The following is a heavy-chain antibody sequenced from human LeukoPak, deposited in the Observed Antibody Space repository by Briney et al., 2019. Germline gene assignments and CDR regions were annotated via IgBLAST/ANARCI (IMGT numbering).Heavy chain of an antibody. V-gene: IGHV4-61*02. Sequence: SETLSLTCTVSGGSISSGSYYWSWIRQPAGKGLEWIGRIYTSGSTNYNPSLKSRVTISVDTSKNQFSLKLSSVTAADTAVYYCASARYSYGSYYYYYMDVCGKGTTVTVSS. CDR1: GGSISSGSYY. CDR3: ASARYSYGSYYYYYMDV. J-gene: IGHJ6*03. CDR2: IYTSGST. D-gene: IGHD5-18*01.